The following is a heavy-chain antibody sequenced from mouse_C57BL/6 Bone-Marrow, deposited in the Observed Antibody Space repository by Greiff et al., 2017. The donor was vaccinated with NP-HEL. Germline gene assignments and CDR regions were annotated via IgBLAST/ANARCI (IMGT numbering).Heavy chain of an antibody. V-gene: IGHV2-5*01. CDR1: GFSLTSYG. CDR3: APRWGEDYAMDY. Sequence: QVQLQQSGPGLVQPSQSLSITCTVSGFSLTSYGVHWVRQSPGKGLEWLGVIWRGGSTDYNAAFMSRLSITKDNSKSQVFFKMNSLLADDTAIYYCAPRWGEDYAMDYWGQGTSVTVSS. CDR2: IWRGGST. J-gene: IGHJ4*01.